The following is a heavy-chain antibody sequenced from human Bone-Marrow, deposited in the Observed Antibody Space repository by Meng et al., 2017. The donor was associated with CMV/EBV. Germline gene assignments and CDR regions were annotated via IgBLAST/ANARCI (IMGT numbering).Heavy chain of an antibody. CDR3: AKDARRYCAGSSCSDFDS. CDR1: GFTFSDYY. V-gene: IGHV3-11*04. Sequence: GESLKISCAASGFTFSDYYMSWIRQAPGKGLEWVSYISSSGSTIYYADSVKGRFTISRDNYKNTLYLQMNSLRAEDTAVYYCAKDARRYCAGSSCSDFDSWGQGTLVTVSS. J-gene: IGHJ4*02. D-gene: IGHD2-8*02. CDR2: ISSSGSTI.